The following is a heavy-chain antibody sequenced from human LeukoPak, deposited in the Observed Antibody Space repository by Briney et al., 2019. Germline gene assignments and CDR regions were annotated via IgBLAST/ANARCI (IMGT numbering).Heavy chain of an antibody. CDR1: GGSFCGYY. CDR2: INHSGST. J-gene: IGHJ5*02. CDR3: ASHGFGELLSNWFDP. V-gene: IGHV4-34*01. Sequence: SETLSLTCAVSGGSFCGYYWSWIRQPPGKGLEWIGEINHSGSTNYNPSLKSGVTISVDTSKNQFSLKLSSVTAADTAVYYCASHGFGELLSNWFDPWGQGTLVTVSS. D-gene: IGHD3-10*01.